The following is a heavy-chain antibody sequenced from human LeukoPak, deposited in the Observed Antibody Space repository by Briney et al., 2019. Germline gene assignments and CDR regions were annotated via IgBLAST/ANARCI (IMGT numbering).Heavy chain of an antibody. J-gene: IGHJ6*04. D-gene: IGHD3-22*01. CDR2: IYPGGVT. CDR1: GFTINTNY. CDR3: AREIGYYFDSDDSRLRGRLDV. Sequence: GGSLRLSCAASGFTINTNYMNWVRQAPGRGLEWLSVIYPGGVTKYAESVKGRFAVSRDIAKNTVYLEMNDLRAEDTALYYCAREIGYYFDSDDSRLRGRLDVWGKGTSVTVSS. V-gene: IGHV3-53*01.